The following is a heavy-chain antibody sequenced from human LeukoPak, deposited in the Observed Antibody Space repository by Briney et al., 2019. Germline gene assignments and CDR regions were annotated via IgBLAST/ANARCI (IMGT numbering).Heavy chain of an antibody. V-gene: IGHV3-21*01. D-gene: IGHD3-3*01. CDR1: GFTFSSYS. Sequence: GGSLRLSCAASGFTFSSYSMNWVRQAPGKGLEWVSSISSSSYIYYADSVKGRFTISRDNAKNSLYLQMNSLRAEDTAVYYCARDRYDFWSGYSSLSWFDPWGQGTLVTASS. CDR3: ARDRYDFWSGYSSLSWFDP. J-gene: IGHJ5*02. CDR2: ISSSSYI.